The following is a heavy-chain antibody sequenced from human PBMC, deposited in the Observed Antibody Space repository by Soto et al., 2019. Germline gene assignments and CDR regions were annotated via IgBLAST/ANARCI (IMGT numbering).Heavy chain of an antibody. CDR3: ARHPPPPPGIAVANWFDP. CDR2: IYPGDSDT. J-gene: IGHJ5*02. D-gene: IGHD6-19*01. V-gene: IGHV5-51*01. Sequence: PGESLKFSCKGSGYSFTSYWIGWGRQMPGKGLEWMGIIYPGDSDTRYSPSFQGQVTISADKSISTAYLQWSSLKASDTAMYYCARHPPPPPGIAVANWFDPWGQGTLVTVSS. CDR1: GYSFTSYW.